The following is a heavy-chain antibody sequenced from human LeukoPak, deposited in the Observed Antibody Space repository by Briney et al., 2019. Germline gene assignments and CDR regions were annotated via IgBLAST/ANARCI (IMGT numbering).Heavy chain of an antibody. CDR2: MNPNSGNT. J-gene: IGHJ4*02. CDR1: GYTFTSYD. CDR3: ARVLAGYSSSWPFDY. D-gene: IGHD6-13*01. V-gene: IGHV1-8*01. Sequence: ASVKVSCKASGYTFTSYDINWVRQATGQGLEWMGWMNPNSGNTGYAQKFQGRVTITRDTSASTAYMELSSLRSEDTAVYYCARVLAGYSSSWPFDYWGQGTLVTVSS.